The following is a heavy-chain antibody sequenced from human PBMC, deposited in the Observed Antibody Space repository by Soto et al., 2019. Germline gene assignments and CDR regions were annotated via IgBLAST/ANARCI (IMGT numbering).Heavy chain of an antibody. CDR2: IIPSVGKA. Sequence: QVQLVQSGAEVKKPGSSVKVSCKASGCTFSSYAISWVRQAPRQGLEWRGGIIPSVGKANYAQKVQGRVTITADESTSAAYLESGSLSGEDTSVSYCASRGVAGGGYVMYVWGKGTTVAFCS. V-gene: IGHV1-69*01. J-gene: IGHJ6*04. D-gene: IGHD3-10*01. CDR3: ASRGVAGGGYVMYV. CDR1: GCTFSSYA.